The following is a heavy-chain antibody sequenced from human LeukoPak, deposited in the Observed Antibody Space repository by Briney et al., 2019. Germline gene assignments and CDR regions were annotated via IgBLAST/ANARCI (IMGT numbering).Heavy chain of an antibody. Sequence: GGSLRLSCAASGFTFSSYSMNWVRQAPGKGLEWVSCISSSSYIYYADSVKGRFTISRDNAKNSLYLQMNSLRAEDTAMYYCARIQSAYSYGYDPFDYWGQGTLVTVSS. J-gene: IGHJ4*02. CDR1: GFTFSSYS. CDR3: ARIQSAYSYGYDPFDY. CDR2: ISSSSYI. V-gene: IGHV3-21*01. D-gene: IGHD5-18*01.